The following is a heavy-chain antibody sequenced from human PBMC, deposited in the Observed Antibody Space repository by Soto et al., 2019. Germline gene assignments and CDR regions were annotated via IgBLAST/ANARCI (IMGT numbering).Heavy chain of an antibody. D-gene: IGHD6-13*01. CDR3: AKRPYSSSWYSGGMDV. J-gene: IGHJ6*02. Sequence: EVQLLESGGGLVQPGGSLRLSCAASGFTFSSYAMSWVRQAPGKGLEWVSAISGSGGSTYYADSVKGRFTISRDNSKNTLYLQRNSLRAEDTAVYYCAKRPYSSSWYSGGMDVWGQGTTVTVSS. CDR2: ISGSGGST. V-gene: IGHV3-23*01. CDR1: GFTFSSYA.